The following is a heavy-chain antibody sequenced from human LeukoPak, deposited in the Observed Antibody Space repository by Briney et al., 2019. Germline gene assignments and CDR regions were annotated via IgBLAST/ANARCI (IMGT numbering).Heavy chain of an antibody. CDR1: GFTFSSYA. J-gene: IGHJ4*02. D-gene: IGHD6-19*01. V-gene: IGHV3-30*04. CDR2: ISYDGRNK. CDR3: ATARSGWFDY. Sequence: GGSLRLSCAASGFTFSSYAMHWVRQAPGKGLEWVAVISYDGRNKYYADSVKGRFTISRDNSKNTLYLQMNSLRAEDTAVYYCATARSGWFDYWGQGTLVTVSS.